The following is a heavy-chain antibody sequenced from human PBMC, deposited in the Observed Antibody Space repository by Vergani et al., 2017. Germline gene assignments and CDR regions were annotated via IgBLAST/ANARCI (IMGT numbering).Heavy chain of an antibody. J-gene: IGHJ6*03. CDR3: ARCVSLGGYYCYYMDV. Sequence: QVQLQQSGPGLVKPSQTLSLTCAISGDSVSSDTAAWTWIRQSPSRGLEWLGRTYYRSKWYRDYAVSVKSRMTLNPDTSKRQFSLQLNSVTPEDTAVYYCARCVSLGGYYCYYMDVWDKGTTVTVSS. CDR2: TYYRSKWYR. V-gene: IGHV6-1*01. CDR1: GDSVSSDTAA. D-gene: IGHD3-16*01.